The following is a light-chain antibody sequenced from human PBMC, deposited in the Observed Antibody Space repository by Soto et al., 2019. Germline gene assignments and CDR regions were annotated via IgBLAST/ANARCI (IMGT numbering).Light chain of an antibody. J-gene: IGKJ1*01. V-gene: IGKV3-15*01. CDR2: DAS. CDR3: QRYGSSLT. Sequence: EIVMTQSPATLSVSPGERATLSCRASQSVSSNFAWYQQKPGQAPRLLIYDASTRATGIPARFSGSGSGTDFTLTISRLEPEDFAVYYCQRYGSSLTFGQGTKVDIK. CDR1: QSVSSN.